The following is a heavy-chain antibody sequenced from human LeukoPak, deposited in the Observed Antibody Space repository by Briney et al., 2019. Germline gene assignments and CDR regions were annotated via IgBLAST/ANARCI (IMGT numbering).Heavy chain of an antibody. CDR2: IYYSGST. J-gene: IGHJ3*02. CDR3: AGTQTYYYDSSGYKLYDAFDI. CDR1: GGSISSYY. Sequence: PSETLPLTCTVSGGSISSYYWSCIRQPPGKGLEWIGYIYYSGSTHYNPSLKSRVTISVDTSKNHFSLQLSSVTAADTAVYYCAGTQTYYYDSSGYKLYDAFDIWGQGTMVTVSS. D-gene: IGHD3-22*01. V-gene: IGHV4-59*08.